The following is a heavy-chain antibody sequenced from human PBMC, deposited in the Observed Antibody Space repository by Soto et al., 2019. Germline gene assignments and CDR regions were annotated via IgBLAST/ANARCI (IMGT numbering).Heavy chain of an antibody. CDR2: ISGSGGST. CDR3: AKDPRIAAAGTISRYYYYGMDV. J-gene: IGHJ6*02. D-gene: IGHD6-13*01. Sequence: VGSQILSCAAAEFNFRSYSMSWVRKEPGKGLEWVSAISGSGGSTYYADSVKGRFTISRDNSKNTLYLQMNSLRAEDTAVYYCAKDPRIAAAGTISRYYYYGMDVWGQGTTVTVSS. V-gene: IGHV3-23*01. CDR1: EFNFRSYS.